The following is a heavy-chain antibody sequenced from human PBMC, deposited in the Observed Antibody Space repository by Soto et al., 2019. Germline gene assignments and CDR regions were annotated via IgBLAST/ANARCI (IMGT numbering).Heavy chain of an antibody. D-gene: IGHD6-6*01. CDR3: ARNFAGAARPDF. Sequence: QVQLVQSGAKVKRPGASVKVSCKASGYTFGSFSIHWVRQAPGQSLEWMGWISPGNGDTQYSQKFQGRVTISRDRSATTTYMELSSLRSEDTAVYYCARNFAGAARPDFWGQGTLVTVSS. CDR2: ISPGNGDT. V-gene: IGHV1-3*01. CDR1: GYTFGSFS. J-gene: IGHJ4*02.